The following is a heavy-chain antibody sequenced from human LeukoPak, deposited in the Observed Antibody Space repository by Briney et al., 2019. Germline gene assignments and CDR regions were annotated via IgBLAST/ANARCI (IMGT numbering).Heavy chain of an antibody. V-gene: IGHV1-18*01. CDR1: GYIFSSYG. J-gene: IGHJ4*02. CDR3: ARDRHASSGWTGEFDY. Sequence: ASVKVSCRASGYIFSSYGISRVRQAPGQGLEWMGWISAYNGNTKYAQKFQGRVTMTTDTSTSTGYKELRSLRSDDTAVYYCARDRHASSGWTGEFDYWGQGTLVTVSS. CDR2: ISAYNGNT. D-gene: IGHD6-19*01.